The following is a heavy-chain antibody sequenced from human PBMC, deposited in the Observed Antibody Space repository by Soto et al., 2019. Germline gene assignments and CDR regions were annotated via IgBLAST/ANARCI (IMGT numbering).Heavy chain of an antibody. CDR3: ARDSVLAYYSEHRNPYWFDP. V-gene: IGHV1-69*13. CDR1: GGTFSSYA. J-gene: IGHJ5*02. Sequence: GASVKVSCKASGGTFSSYAISWVRQAPGQGLEWMGGIIPIFGTANYAQKFQGRVTITADESTSTAYMELSSLRSADTAIYYCARDSVLAYYSEHRNPYWFDPWGQGTLVTVSS. D-gene: IGHD4-4*01. CDR2: IIPIFGTA.